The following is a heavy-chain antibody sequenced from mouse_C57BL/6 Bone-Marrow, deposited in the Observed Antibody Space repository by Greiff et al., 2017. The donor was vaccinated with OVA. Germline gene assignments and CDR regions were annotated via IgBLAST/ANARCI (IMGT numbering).Heavy chain of an antibody. CDR3: ARGGELFDY. CDR2: ISDGGSYT. J-gene: IGHJ2*01. CDR1: GFTFSSYA. Sequence: EVKVEESGGGLVKPGGSLKLSCAASGFTFSSYAMSWVRQTPEKRLEWVATISDGGSYTYYPDNVKGRFTISRDNAKNNLYLQMSHLKSEDTAMYYCARGGELFDYWGQGTTLTVSS. V-gene: IGHV5-4*03.